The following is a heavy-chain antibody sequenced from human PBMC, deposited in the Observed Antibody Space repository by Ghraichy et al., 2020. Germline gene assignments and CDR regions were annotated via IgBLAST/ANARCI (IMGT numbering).Heavy chain of an antibody. Sequence: GGSLRLSCAASGFPFSSYAMSWVRQTPGKGLEWVSSISFSGANTYYAVSVKGRFTISRDNSKNTLYLQMNSLRADDTAVYYCAKAWGYCSVATCTSYHWFEPWGQGTLVTVSP. J-gene: IGHJ5*02. CDR3: AKAWGYCSVATCTSYHWFEP. CDR1: GFPFSSYA. D-gene: IGHD2-15*01. CDR2: ISFSGANT. V-gene: IGHV3-23*01.